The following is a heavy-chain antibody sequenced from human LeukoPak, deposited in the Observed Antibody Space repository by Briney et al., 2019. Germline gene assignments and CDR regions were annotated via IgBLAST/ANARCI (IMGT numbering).Heavy chain of an antibody. CDR3: AMGWWSGYSSIDY. CDR1: GFPFDDYT. CDR2: ISWDGGST. V-gene: IGHV3-43*01. J-gene: IGHJ4*02. Sequence: PGGSLRLTCAASGFPFDDYTMHWVRQAPGKGLEWVSLISWDGGSTYYADSVKGRFTISRDNSKNSLYLQMNSLRTEDTALYYCAMGWWSGYSSIDYWGQGTLVTVSS. D-gene: IGHD3-3*01.